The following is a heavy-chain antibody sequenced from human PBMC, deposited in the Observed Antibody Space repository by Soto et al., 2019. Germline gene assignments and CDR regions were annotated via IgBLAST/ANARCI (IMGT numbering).Heavy chain of an antibody. V-gene: IGHV5-10-1*01. CDR3: ARRGYCDYDWHTFDL. Sequence: PGESLKISCRGSGYSFTSHWISWVRQMPGKGLEWMGRIDPDDSYTSYSPSFQGHVTISADKSIATAYLRWSSLKASDTAIYYCARRGYCDYDWHTFDLWGQGTMVTVS. J-gene: IGHJ3*01. CDR2: IDPDDSYT. CDR1: GYSFTSHW. D-gene: IGHD5-12*01.